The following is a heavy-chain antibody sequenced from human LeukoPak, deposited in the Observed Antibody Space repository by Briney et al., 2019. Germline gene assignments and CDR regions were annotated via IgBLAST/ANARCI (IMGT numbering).Heavy chain of an antibody. D-gene: IGHD2-15*01. J-gene: IGHJ6*03. CDR1: GDSLSTSTYY. CDR2: IYYSGST. CDR3: ARLGYCSGGSCYYYYYMDV. V-gene: IGHV4-39*07. Sequence: PSETLSLTCGVSGDSLSTSTYYWDYIRQPPGKGLEWIGSIYYSGSTYYNPSLKSRVTISIDTSKNQFSLKLSSVTAADTAAYYCARLGYCSGGSCYYYYYMDVWGKGTTVTVSS.